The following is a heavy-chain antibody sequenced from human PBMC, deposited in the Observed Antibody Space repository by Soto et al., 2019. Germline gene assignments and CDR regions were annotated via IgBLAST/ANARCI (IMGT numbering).Heavy chain of an antibody. CDR3: AKDGVRDGGYLRGIFDY. J-gene: IGHJ4*02. V-gene: IGHV3-23*01. CDR2: ITGSGGST. D-gene: IGHD2-21*01. CDR1: GFPFTSYA. Sequence: EVQLLESGGDLVQPGGSLRLSCAASGFPFTSYAMSWVRQAPGKGLEWVSAITGSGGSTYYPGSVKGRFTISRDNSKNTLYLQMNSLRAEDTAEYYCAKDGVRDGGYLRGIFDYWGQGTLVTVSS.